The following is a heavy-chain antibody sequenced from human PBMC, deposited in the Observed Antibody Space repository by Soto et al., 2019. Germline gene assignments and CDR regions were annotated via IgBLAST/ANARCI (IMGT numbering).Heavy chain of an antibody. CDR2: VSGYNGHT. CDR1: GYTFLSYG. CDR3: SSIVGPTSSENWFAP. V-gene: IGHV1-18*01. J-gene: IGHJ5*02. D-gene: IGHD1-26*01. Sequence: QVKLEQSGGEVKKPGASVKVSCKASGYTFLSYGITWVRQAPGQGLEWMGWVSGYNGHTNYAQKFQGRVTMTRDMSTDTAYMELRNPRSNVTAVYFCSSIVGPTSSENWFAPWGQGTLVNVSA.